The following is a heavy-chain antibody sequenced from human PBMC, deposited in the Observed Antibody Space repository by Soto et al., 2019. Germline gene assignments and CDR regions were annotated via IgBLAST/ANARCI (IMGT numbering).Heavy chain of an antibody. CDR2: INPSAGTT. CDR3: ARGYFDL. Sequence: QVQLVQSGAEVKKPGASVKVSCKASGYTFITYYMHWVRQAPGLGLEWVGTINPSAGTTNYAQKFQGRVTMTRDTSTITVYMELSSLRSEDTAVYFCARGYFDLWGRGTLVTVSS. V-gene: IGHV1-46*01. J-gene: IGHJ2*01. CDR1: GYTFITYY.